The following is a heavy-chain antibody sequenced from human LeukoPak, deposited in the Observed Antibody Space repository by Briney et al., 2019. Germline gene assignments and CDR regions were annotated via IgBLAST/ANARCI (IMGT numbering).Heavy chain of an antibody. CDR3: ARESDYYDSSGYYFDY. Sequence: PSETLSLTCAVYGGSFSGYYWSWIRQPPGKGLEWIGEINHSGSTNYNPSLKSRVTISVDTSKNQFSLKLSSVTAADTAVYYCARESDYYDSSGYYFDYWGQGTLVTVSS. J-gene: IGHJ4*02. D-gene: IGHD3-22*01. V-gene: IGHV4-34*01. CDR1: GGSFSGYY. CDR2: INHSGST.